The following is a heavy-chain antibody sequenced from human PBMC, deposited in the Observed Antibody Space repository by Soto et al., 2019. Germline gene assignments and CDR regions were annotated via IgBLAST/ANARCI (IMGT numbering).Heavy chain of an antibody. CDR1: GYSFTSYW. D-gene: IGHD2-2*02. Sequence: GESLKISCKGSGYSFTSYWIGWVRQMPGKGLEWMGIIYLGDSDTRYSPSFQGQVTISADKSISTAYLQWSSLKASDTAMYYCARQTYCSSTSCYTVDSWGQGTLGTVSS. V-gene: IGHV5-51*01. J-gene: IGHJ4*02. CDR2: IYLGDSDT. CDR3: ARQTYCSSTSCYTVDS.